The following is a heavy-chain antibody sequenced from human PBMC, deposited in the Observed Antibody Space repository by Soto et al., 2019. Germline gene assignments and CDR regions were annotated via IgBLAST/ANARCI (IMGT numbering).Heavy chain of an antibody. V-gene: IGHV3-15*07. D-gene: IGHD1-26*01. J-gene: IGHJ5*02. Sequence: PGGSRRFSCAASGFTFSNAWMNWGRQTPGKGLEWVGRSKSKTDGGTTDYAAPVKGRCTISRDDSKTTLYLQMNSLKTEDTAVYYCTTDGSGSYLWWFDPWGQGTLVAVSS. CDR1: GFTFSNAW. CDR3: TTDGSGSYLWWFDP. CDR2: SKSKTDGGTT.